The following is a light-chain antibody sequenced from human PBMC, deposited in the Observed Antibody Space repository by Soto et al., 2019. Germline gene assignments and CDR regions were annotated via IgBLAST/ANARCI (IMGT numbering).Light chain of an antibody. V-gene: IGLV2-11*01. Sequence: QSALTQPRSVSGSPGQSVTISCTGTSSDVGEYDYVSWYQQHPGKAPKLMIFDVSERPSGVPDRFSGSKTGNTASLTISGLQAEDEAGYYCCSYAGSPYVFGTGTKVTVL. J-gene: IGLJ1*01. CDR2: DVS. CDR1: SSDVGEYDY. CDR3: CSYAGSPYV.